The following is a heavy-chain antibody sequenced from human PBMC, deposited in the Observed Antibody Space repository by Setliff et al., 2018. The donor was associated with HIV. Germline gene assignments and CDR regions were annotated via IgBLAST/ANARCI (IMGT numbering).Heavy chain of an antibody. CDR3: ARTRGYTYGYIDS. Sequence: PSETLSLTCTVSGDSTSSSSSYWGWIRQPPGKGLEWIGSTYYSGSAYYNPSLKSRVTISVDTSKNQFSLKLNSVTAADTAVYYCARTRGYTYGYIDSWAQGTLVTVSS. D-gene: IGHD5-18*01. J-gene: IGHJ4*02. CDR1: GDSTSSSSSY. CDR2: TYYSGSA. V-gene: IGHV4-39*01.